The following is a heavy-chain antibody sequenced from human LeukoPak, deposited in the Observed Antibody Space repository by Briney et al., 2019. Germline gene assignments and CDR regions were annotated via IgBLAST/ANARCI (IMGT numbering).Heavy chain of an antibody. D-gene: IGHD6-19*01. CDR2: ISPYNGNT. CDR1: GYTFTNCG. CDR3: ARDRGVAVSGVSWD. V-gene: IGHV1-18*01. J-gene: IGHJ4*02. Sequence: SVKVSCKASGYTFTNCGINWVRQAPGQGLEWMGWISPYNGNTNYAQNLQGRVTVTTDTSTSTAYMELRSLRSDDTAVYYCARDRGVAVSGVSWDWGQGTLVTVCS.